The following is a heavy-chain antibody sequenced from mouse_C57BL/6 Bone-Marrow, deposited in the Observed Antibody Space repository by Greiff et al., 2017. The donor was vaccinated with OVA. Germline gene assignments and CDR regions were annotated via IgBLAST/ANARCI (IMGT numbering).Heavy chain of an antibody. CDR2: INPNNGGT. CDR3: ASYGNYAWFAY. Sequence: VQLQQSGPELVKPGASVKISCKASGYTFTDYYMNWVKQSHGKSLEWIGDINPNNGGTSYNQKFKGKATLTVDKSSSTAYMELRSMTSENSAVYYCASYGNYAWFAYWGQKTLVTVSA. CDR1: GYTFTDYY. D-gene: IGHD2-1*01. V-gene: IGHV1-26*01. J-gene: IGHJ3*01.